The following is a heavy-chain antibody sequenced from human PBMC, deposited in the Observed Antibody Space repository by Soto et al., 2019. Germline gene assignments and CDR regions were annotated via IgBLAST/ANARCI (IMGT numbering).Heavy chain of an antibody. CDR2: ISGNSGNT. CDR1: GLTFGKYA. V-gene: IGHV3-23*01. J-gene: IGHJ4*02. CDR3: AELPPLRRYFDF. D-gene: IGHD1-7*01. Sequence: GGVRRSCARSGLTFGKYAFKWVRQAQGKGLEWVSRISGNSGNTYFADSVKGRFTISRDNSKNTLYLQLNSLRADVSAFHYCAELPPLRRYFDFWRQGTLVTVSS.